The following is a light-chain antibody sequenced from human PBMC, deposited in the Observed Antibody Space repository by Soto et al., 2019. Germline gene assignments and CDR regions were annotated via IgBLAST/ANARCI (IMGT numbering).Light chain of an antibody. CDR2: AAS. CDR1: QSISSY. Sequence: DIQMTQSPSSLSASVGDRVTITCRASQSISSYLNWYQQKPGKAPKLLMYAASSLQSGVPSRFSGSGSGTDFILTISSLQPEDFATYYCQQRYSTPITVGQGTRLEIK. CDR3: QQRYSTPIT. V-gene: IGKV1-39*01. J-gene: IGKJ5*01.